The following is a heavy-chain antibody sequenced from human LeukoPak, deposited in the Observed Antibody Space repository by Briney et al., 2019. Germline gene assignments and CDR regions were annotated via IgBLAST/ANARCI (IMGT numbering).Heavy chain of an antibody. CDR2: ITYDGSNK. J-gene: IGHJ4*02. CDR3: ARDGGKTYYYDSSGYYYFDY. D-gene: IGHD3-22*01. Sequence: GGSLRLSCAASGFTFSSYAMHGVRQAPGKGLEWVAVITYDGSNKYYADSVKGRFTISRDNSKNTLYLKMNSLRAEDTAVYYCARDGGKTYYYDSSGYYYFDYWGQGTLVTVSS. V-gene: IGHV3-30*04. CDR1: GFTFSSYA.